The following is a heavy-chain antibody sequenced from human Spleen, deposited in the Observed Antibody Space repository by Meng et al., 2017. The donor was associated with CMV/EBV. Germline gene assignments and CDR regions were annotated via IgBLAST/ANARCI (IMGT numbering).Heavy chain of an antibody. J-gene: IGHJ4*02. D-gene: IGHD2-21*01. CDR2: ISWDGGST. Sequence: GESLKISCAASGFTFDDYAMHWVRQAPGKGLEWVSLISWDGGSTYYADSVKGRFTISRDNSKNSLYLQMNSLRAEDTAVYYCAKNSMLCGGDCYGNWGQGTLVTVSS. CDR3: AKNSMLCGGDCYGN. V-gene: IGHV3-43D*03. CDR1: GFTFDDYA.